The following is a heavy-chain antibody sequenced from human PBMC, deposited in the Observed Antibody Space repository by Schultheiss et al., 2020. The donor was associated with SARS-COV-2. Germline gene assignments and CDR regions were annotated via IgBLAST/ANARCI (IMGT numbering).Heavy chain of an antibody. CDR1: GGTFSSYA. CDR2: ISAYNGNT. Sequence: ALVKVSCKASGGTFSSYAISWVRQAPGQGLEWMGWISAYNGNTNYAQKLQGRVTMTTDTSTSTAYMELRSLRSDDTAVYYCARGYYDFWSGYSSYFDYWGRGTLVTISS. V-gene: IGHV1-18*01. D-gene: IGHD3-3*01. CDR3: ARGYYDFWSGYSSYFDY. J-gene: IGHJ4*02.